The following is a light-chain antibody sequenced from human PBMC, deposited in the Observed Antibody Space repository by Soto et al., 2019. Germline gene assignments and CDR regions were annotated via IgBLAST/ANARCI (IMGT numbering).Light chain of an antibody. V-gene: IGKV3-20*01. CDR3: QQYVTSSPRT. Sequence: EIGLTQSPGTLSLSPGERATLSCRASHTISSIYLAWYQQKPGQAPRLLMYGISRRATGIPDRFSGSGSGTDFTLTITRLEPEDFAVYYCQQYVTSSPRTLGQGTKVDIK. CDR2: GIS. CDR1: HTISSIY. J-gene: IGKJ1*01.